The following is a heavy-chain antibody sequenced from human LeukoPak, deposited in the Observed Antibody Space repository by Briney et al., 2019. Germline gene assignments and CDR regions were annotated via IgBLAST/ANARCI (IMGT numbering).Heavy chain of an antibody. J-gene: IGHJ4*02. Sequence: GGSLRLSCTASGFTFGDYLMSWFRQAPGKGLEWIGFISGGTTEYAASVKGRFTISRDDSTSIAYLQMNSLTTEDTAVYFCSRGSGWLSVYWGQGTLVTVSS. D-gene: IGHD6-19*01. CDR2: ISGGTT. CDR1: GFTFGDYL. CDR3: SRGSGWLSVY. V-gene: IGHV3-49*03.